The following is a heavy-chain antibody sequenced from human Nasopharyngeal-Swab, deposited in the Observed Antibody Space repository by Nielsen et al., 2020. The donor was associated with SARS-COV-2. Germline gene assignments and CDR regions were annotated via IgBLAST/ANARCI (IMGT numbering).Heavy chain of an antibody. Sequence: GESLKISCAASGFTFSSYSMNWVRQAPGKGLEWVSSISSSSSYIYYADSVKGRFTISRDNAKNSLYLQMNSLRAEDTAVYYCAAGRYYDFWSGYSDYWGQGTLVTVSS. J-gene: IGHJ4*02. CDR1: GFTFSSYS. D-gene: IGHD3-3*01. V-gene: IGHV3-21*01. CDR2: ISSSSSYI. CDR3: AAGRYYDFWSGYSDY.